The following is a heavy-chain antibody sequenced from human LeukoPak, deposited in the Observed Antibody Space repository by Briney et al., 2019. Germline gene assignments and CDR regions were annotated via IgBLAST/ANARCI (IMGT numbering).Heavy chain of an antibody. Sequence: GRSLRLSCAASGFTFSSYGMHWVRQAPGKGLEWVAVIWYDGSNKYYADSVKGRFTISRDNSKNTLYLQMNSLRAEDTAVYYCARDAAPGIAAAGIDYWGQGTLVTVSS. V-gene: IGHV3-33*01. D-gene: IGHD6-13*01. CDR3: ARDAAPGIAAAGIDY. J-gene: IGHJ4*02. CDR2: IWYDGSNK. CDR1: GFTFSSYG.